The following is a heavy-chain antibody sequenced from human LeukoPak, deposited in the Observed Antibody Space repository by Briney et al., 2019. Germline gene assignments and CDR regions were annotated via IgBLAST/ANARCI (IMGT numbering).Heavy chain of an antibody. CDR3: ARDQEGFDY. V-gene: IGHV1-46*01. Sequence: GASVKVSCKASGYTFTNNNLHWVRQAPGQGLEWMGMIYPRDGSTSYAQNFQGRVTVTRDTSTTTVHMELRGLRSEDTAVYYCARDQEGFDYWGQGTVVTVSS. J-gene: IGHJ4*02. CDR2: IYPRDGST. CDR1: GYTFTNNN.